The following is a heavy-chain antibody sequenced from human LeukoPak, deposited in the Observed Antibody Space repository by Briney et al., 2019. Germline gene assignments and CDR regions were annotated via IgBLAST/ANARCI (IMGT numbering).Heavy chain of an antibody. D-gene: IGHD2/OR15-2a*01. V-gene: IGHV3-30*18. CDR3: AKGVGNPGYYFDY. CDR1: GFTFSSYG. J-gene: IGHJ4*02. CDR2: ISYDGSNK. Sequence: GGSLRLSCAASGFTFSSYGMHWVRQAPGKGLEWVAVISYDGSNKYYADSVKGRFTISRDNSKNTLYLQMNSLRAEDTAVYYCAKGVGNPGYYFDYWGQGTLVTVSS.